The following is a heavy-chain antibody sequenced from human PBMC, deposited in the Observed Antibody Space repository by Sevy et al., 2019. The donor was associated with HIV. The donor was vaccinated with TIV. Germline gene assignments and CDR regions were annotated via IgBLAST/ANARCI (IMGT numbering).Heavy chain of an antibody. V-gene: IGHV4-39*01. J-gene: IGHJ4*02. CDR2: IYYSGTT. D-gene: IGHD6-19*01. CDR3: ARLLRSTGWDY. CDR1: GDSISSSTYY. Sequence: SETLSLTCTVSGDSISSSTYYWGWIRQPPGKGLEWIGNIYYSGTTYYNPSLRSRVTIAVDTSKNQFSLRLSSVTAADTAVYYCARLLRSTGWDYWGQGTLVTASS.